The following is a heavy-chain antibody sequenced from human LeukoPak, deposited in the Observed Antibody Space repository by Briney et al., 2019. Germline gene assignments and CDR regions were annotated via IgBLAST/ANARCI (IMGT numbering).Heavy chain of an antibody. CDR2: ISYDGSNK. CDR1: GFTFSSYG. D-gene: IGHD1-26*01. V-gene: IGHV3-30*18. Sequence: PGGSLRLSCAASGFTFSSYGMSWVRQAPGKGLEWVAVISYDGSNKYYADSVKGRFTISRDNSKNTLYLQMNSLRAEDTAVYYCAKLYSGSYPAGHNYWGQGTLVTVSS. J-gene: IGHJ4*02. CDR3: AKLYSGSYPAGHNY.